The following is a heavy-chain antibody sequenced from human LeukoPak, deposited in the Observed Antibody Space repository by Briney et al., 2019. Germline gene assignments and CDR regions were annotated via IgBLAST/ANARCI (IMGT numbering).Heavy chain of an antibody. J-gene: IGHJ1*01. Sequence: SVKVSCKASGGTFSSYAISWVRQAPGQGLEWMGGIIPIFGTANYAQKFQGRVTITADESTSTAYMELGSLRSEDTAVYYCARADPYYYGSGSYYNAEYFQHWGQGTLVTVSS. CDR1: GGTFSSYA. D-gene: IGHD3-10*01. V-gene: IGHV1-69*13. CDR2: IIPIFGTA. CDR3: ARADPYYYGSGSYYNAEYFQH.